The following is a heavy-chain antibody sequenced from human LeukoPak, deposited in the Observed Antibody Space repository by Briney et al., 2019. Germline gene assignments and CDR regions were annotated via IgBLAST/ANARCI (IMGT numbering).Heavy chain of an antibody. CDR1: GGSISGYY. CDR3: ARGTDYSSGLNFDF. D-gene: IGHD5-18*01. V-gene: IGHV4-59*01. J-gene: IGHJ4*02. CDR2: IYYSGST. Sequence: KTSETLSLTCTVSGGSISGYYWSWIRQPPGKGLDWIGYIYYSGSTNYNPSLKSRVTISVDTSKNQFSLKLTSVTSADTAVYYCARGTDYSSGLNFDFWGQGALVTVSS.